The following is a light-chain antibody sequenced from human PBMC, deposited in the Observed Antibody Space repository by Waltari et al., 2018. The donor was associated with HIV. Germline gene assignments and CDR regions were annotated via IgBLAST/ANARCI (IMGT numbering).Light chain of an antibody. CDR1: SSNIGSNY. CDR2: RNN. J-gene: IGLJ3*02. Sequence: QSVLTQPPSASGTPGQRVTISCSGSSSNIGSNYIYWYQPLPGTAPKRLIYRNNQRPSGVPDRFSGSKSGTSASLAISGLRSEDEADYSCAAWDDSLSGWVFGGGTKLTVL. V-gene: IGLV1-47*01. CDR3: AAWDDSLSGWV.